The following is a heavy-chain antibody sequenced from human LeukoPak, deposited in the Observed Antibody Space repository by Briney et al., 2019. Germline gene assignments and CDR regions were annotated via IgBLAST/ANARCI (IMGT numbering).Heavy chain of an antibody. CDR2: LSYDGTSE. J-gene: IGHJ4*02. D-gene: IGHD1-26*01. CDR3: AKVAGSYFRVDY. V-gene: IGHV3-30*07. CDR1: GFTFSTYA. Sequence: TGGSLRLSCAASGFTFSTYAMHWVRQAPGKGLEWVAVLSYDGTSEYYADSVKGRFTISRDNSKNTLYLQMNSLRAEDTAVYYCAKVAGSYFRVDYWGQGTLVTVSS.